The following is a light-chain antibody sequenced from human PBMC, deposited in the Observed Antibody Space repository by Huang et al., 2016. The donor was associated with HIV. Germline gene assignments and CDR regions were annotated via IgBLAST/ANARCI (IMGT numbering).Light chain of an antibody. J-gene: IGKJ4*01. CDR1: QSVGSN. Sequence: ETVMTQSPATLSVSPGERASLSCRASQSVGSNLAWFQQKPGQAPRLLIYGASYRAAGIPARFSCSGSGREFTLTISSLQSEDSAVYYCQQYNNWPPVTFGGGTKVEIK. V-gene: IGKV3-15*01. CDR3: QQYNNWPPVT. CDR2: GAS.